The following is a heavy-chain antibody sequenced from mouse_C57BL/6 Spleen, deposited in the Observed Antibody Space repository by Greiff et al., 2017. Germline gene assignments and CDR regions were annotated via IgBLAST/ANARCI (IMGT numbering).Heavy chain of an antibody. CDR2: IDPETGGT. CDR1: GYTFTDYE. CDR3: TRGVTTVASGFAD. J-gene: IGHJ3*01. D-gene: IGHD1-1*01. V-gene: IGHV1-15*01. Sequence: LVESGAELVRPGASVTLSCKASGYTFTDYEMHWVKQTPVHGLEWIGAIDPETGGTAYNQKFKGKAILTADKSSSAAYMELRSLTSEDSAVYDSTRGVTTVASGFADWGQGTLVTVSA.